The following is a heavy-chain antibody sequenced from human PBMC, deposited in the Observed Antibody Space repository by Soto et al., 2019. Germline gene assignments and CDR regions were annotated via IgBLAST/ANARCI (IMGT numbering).Heavy chain of an antibody. D-gene: IGHD5-18*01. V-gene: IGHV5-10-1*01. CDR3: ARTSMQSRGYSYGHGGMDV. J-gene: IGHJ6*02. CDR1: GYTFTSYW. CDR2: INAHDSYT. Sequence: PGESMQISCKASGYTFTSYWLGRVRQMPGKGPEGMGIINAHDSYTNYSPSFQGHVTISDDKSISTAYLQWSSLKASDTAMYYCARTSMQSRGYSYGHGGMDVWGQGTTVTVSS.